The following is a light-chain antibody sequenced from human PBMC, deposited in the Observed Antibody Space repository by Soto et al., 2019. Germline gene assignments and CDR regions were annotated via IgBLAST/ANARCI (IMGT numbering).Light chain of an antibody. Sequence: QSALTQPASVSGSPGQSITISCTGTSSDVGGYNYVSWYQQHPGKAPKLMIYEVSNRPSGVSNRFSGSKSGNTASLTISGVQGEDAADYYGSSYTSSSTLVFGTGTKVTVL. CDR1: SSDVGGYNY. V-gene: IGLV2-14*01. J-gene: IGLJ1*01. CDR3: SSYTSSSTLV. CDR2: EVS.